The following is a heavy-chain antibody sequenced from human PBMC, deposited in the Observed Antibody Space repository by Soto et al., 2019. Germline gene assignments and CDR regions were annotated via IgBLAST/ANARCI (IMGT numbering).Heavy chain of an antibody. Sequence: GGSLRLSCAASGFTVSSNYMSWVRQAPGKGLEWVSVIYSGGSTYYADSVRGRFTISRDNAKNSLYLQMNSLRAEDTAVYYCARDLRGVTDYYGMDVWGQGTTVTVSS. CDR2: IYSGGST. J-gene: IGHJ6*02. CDR1: GFTVSSNY. CDR3: ARDLRGVTDYYGMDV. D-gene: IGHD3-10*01. V-gene: IGHV3-53*01.